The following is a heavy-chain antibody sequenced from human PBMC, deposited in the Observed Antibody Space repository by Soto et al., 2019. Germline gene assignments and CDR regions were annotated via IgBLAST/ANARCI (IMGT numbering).Heavy chain of an antibody. J-gene: IGHJ4*02. D-gene: IGHD5-18*01. V-gene: IGHV3-33*01. CDR3: ARDSGYSYGYALGY. CDR1: GFTFSSYG. CDR2: IWYDGSNK. Sequence: VPLVESGGGVVQPGRSLRLSCAASGFTFSSYGMHWVRQAPGKGLEWVAVIWYDGSNKYYADSVKGRFTISRDNSKNTLYLQMNSLRAEDTAVYYCARDSGYSYGYALGYWGQGTLVTVSS.